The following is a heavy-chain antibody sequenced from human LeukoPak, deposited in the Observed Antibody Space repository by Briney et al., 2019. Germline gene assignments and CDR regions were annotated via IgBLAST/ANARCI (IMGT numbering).Heavy chain of an antibody. CDR2: ISYDGSNK. CDR3: TTALWFGELLYYYYYMDV. Sequence: PGGSLRLSCAASGFTFSSYAMHWVRQAPGKGLEWVAVISYDGSNKYYADSVKGRFTISRDNAKNSLYLQMNSLKTEDTAVYYCTTALWFGELLYYYYYMDVWGKGTTVTVSS. V-gene: IGHV3-30*04. J-gene: IGHJ6*03. D-gene: IGHD3-10*01. CDR1: GFTFSSYA.